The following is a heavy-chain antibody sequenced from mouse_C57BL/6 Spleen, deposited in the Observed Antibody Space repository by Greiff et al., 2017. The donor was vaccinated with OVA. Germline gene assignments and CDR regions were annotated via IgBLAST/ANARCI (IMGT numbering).Heavy chain of an antibody. Sequence: VMLVESGPGLVQPSQSLSITCTVSGFSLTSYGVHGVRQPPGKGLEWLGVIWRGGSTDYNAAFISRLSISKDNSKSQVFFKMNSLQADDTAIYYCAKSAGLRAWFAYWGQGTLVTVSA. D-gene: IGHD2-4*01. V-gene: IGHV2-4*01. CDR1: GFSLTSYG. CDR3: AKSAGLRAWFAY. J-gene: IGHJ3*01. CDR2: IWRGGST.